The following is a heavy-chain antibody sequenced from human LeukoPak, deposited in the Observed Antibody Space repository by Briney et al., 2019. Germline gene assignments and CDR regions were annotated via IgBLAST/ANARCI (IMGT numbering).Heavy chain of an antibody. V-gene: IGHV3-21*04. J-gene: IGHJ3*02. D-gene: IGHD3-22*01. CDR1: GFTFSSYS. Sequence: PGGSLRLSCAASGFTFSSYSMNWVRQAPGKGLEWVSSISSSSSYIYYADSVKGRFTISRDNSKNTLYLQMNSLRAEDTAVYYCAKVPNYYDSSGYNDAFDIWGQGTMVTVSS. CDR2: ISSSSSYI. CDR3: AKVPNYYDSSGYNDAFDI.